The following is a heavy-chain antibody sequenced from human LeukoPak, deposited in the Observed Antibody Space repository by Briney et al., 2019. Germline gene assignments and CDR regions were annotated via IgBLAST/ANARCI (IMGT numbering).Heavy chain of an antibody. CDR3: ARDLSSWTFPAGHFDY. D-gene: IGHD3-10*01. CDR2: ISAYNGNT. CDR1: GYTFTSYG. J-gene: IGHJ4*02. Sequence: GASVKVSCKASGYTFTSYGISWVRQAPGQGLEWMGWISAYNGNTNYAQKLQGRVTMTTDTSTSTAYMELRSLRSDDTAVYYCARDLSSWTFPAGHFDYWGQGTLVTVSS. V-gene: IGHV1-18*01.